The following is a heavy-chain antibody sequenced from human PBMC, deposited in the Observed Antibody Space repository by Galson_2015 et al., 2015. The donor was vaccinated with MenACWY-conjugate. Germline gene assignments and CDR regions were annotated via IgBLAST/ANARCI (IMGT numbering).Heavy chain of an antibody. CDR1: GFTVSSNY. D-gene: IGHD3-9*01. J-gene: IGHJ4*02. CDR3: AKGYFDWLPRPSPFDY. CDR2: IYSGGST. Sequence: SLRLSCAASGFTVSSNYMSWVRQAPGKGLEWVSVIYSGGSTYYADSVKGRFTISRDNSKNTLYLQMNSLRAEDTAVYYCAKGYFDWLPRPSPFDYWGQGTLVTVSS. V-gene: IGHV3-53*01.